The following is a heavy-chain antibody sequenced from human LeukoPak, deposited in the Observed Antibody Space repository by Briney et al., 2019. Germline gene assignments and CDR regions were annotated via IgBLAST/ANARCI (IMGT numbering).Heavy chain of an antibody. V-gene: IGHV3-21*01. CDR1: GFTFSSYS. CDR3: ARTGVRGGSHTHDY. D-gene: IGHD1-26*01. Sequence: GGSLRLSCAASGFTFSSYSMNWVRQAPGKGLEWVSSISSSSSYIYYADSVKGRFTISRDNAKNSLYLQMNSLRAEDTAVYYCARTGVRGGSHTHDYWGQGTLVTVSS. CDR2: ISSSSSYI. J-gene: IGHJ4*02.